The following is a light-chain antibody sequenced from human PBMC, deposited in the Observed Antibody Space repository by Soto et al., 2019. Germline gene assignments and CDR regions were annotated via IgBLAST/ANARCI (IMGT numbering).Light chain of an antibody. CDR3: QQYNSYST. J-gene: IGKJ1*01. Sequence: IQLTQSPSSLSASVGDTVIITCRASQSISSWLAWYQQKPGKAPKLLIYDASSLESGVPSRFSGSGSGTEFTLTISSLQPDDFATYYCQQYNSYSTFGQGTKVDIK. V-gene: IGKV1-5*01. CDR1: QSISSW. CDR2: DAS.